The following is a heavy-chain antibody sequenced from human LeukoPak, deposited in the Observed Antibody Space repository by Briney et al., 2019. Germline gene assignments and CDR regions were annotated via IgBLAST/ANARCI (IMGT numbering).Heavy chain of an antibody. Sequence: SETLSLTCTVSGGSISIYYWNWIRQPAGKGLEWIGRIYTSGSTNYNPSLKSRVTMSVDTSKSQFSLKLNSVTAADTAVYYCAGDFWSGYYFRDWGQGTLVTVSS. CDR1: GGSISIYY. D-gene: IGHD3-3*01. J-gene: IGHJ4*02. CDR2: IYTSGST. CDR3: AGDFWSGYYFRD. V-gene: IGHV4-4*07.